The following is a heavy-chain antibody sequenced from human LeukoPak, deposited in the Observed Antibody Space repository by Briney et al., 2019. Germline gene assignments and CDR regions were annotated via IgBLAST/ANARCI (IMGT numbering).Heavy chain of an antibody. V-gene: IGHV4-61*05. Sequence: SETLSLTCTVSGGSISSSSYYWGWIRQPPGKGLEWIGYIYYSGSTYYNPSLKSRVTISVDTSKNQFSLKLSSVTAADTAVYYCARGGSSYYDGTEIDYWGQGTLVTVSS. J-gene: IGHJ4*02. CDR2: IYYSGST. CDR3: ARGGSSYYDGTEIDY. CDR1: GGSISSSSYY. D-gene: IGHD3-22*01.